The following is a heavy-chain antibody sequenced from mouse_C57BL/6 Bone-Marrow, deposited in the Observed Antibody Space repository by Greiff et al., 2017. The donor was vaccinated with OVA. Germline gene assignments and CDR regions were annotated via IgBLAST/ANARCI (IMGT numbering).Heavy chain of an antibody. V-gene: IGHV5-16*01. CDR1: GFTFSDYY. J-gene: IGHJ2*01. Sequence: EVKLMESEGGLVQPGSSMKLSCTASGFTFSDYYMAWVRQVPEKGLEWVANINYDGSSTYYLDSLKSRFIISRDNAKNILYLQMSSLKSEDTATYYCAREGVPSYFDYWGQGTTLTVSS. CDR2: INYDGSST. CDR3: AREGVPSYFDY.